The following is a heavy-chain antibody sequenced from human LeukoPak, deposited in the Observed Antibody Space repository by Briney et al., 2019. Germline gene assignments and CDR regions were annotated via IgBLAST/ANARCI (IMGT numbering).Heavy chain of an antibody. J-gene: IGHJ4*02. D-gene: IGHD6-13*01. Sequence: TGGSLRLSCAASGFPFDVQTMSWVRQAPGKGLDWVASMREDATEIHYADSVKGRFTISRDNAKNSLYLQMISLRAEDTAVYYCARVRANWYEDYWGQGTLVTDSS. CDR2: MREDATEI. V-gene: IGHV3-7*01. CDR3: ARVRANWYEDY. CDR1: GFPFDVQT.